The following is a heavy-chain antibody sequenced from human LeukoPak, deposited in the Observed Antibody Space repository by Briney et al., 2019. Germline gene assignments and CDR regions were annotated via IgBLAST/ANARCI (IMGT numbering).Heavy chain of an antibody. CDR2: IGTAGDP. J-gene: IGHJ4*02. Sequence: GGSLRLSCAASGFTFRSYDMHWVRQEPGKGLEWVSGIGTAGDPYYADSVKGRFTISRENARNSLYLQMDSLRAGDTAVYFCARGDYYGSGSFDYWGQGILVTVSS. CDR3: ARGDYYGSGSFDY. D-gene: IGHD3-10*01. V-gene: IGHV3-13*05. CDR1: GFTFRSYD.